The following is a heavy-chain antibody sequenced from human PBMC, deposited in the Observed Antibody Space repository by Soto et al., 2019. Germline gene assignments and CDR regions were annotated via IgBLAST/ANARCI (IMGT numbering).Heavy chain of an antibody. J-gene: IGHJ4*02. Sequence: VADGPIGSIGGYRGSDRQTPGKGLEWIGTISYSGSTYYNPSVMSRVTISVDTSKKQFSLRLISVTAADTAVYYCARGLSSSAVLAFWVQGTLVPVSS. D-gene: IGHD6-19*01. CDR2: ISYSGST. V-gene: IGHV4-39*01. CDR1: DGPIGSIGGY. CDR3: ARGLSSSAVLAF.